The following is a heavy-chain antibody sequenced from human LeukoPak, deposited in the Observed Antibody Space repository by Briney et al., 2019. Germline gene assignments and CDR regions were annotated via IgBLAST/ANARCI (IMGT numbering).Heavy chain of an antibody. CDR1: GFAFSSYA. D-gene: IGHD2-2*01. J-gene: IGHJ4*02. CDR2: ISYDGSNK. CDR3: RYSSIDY. V-gene: IGHV3-30-3*01. Sequence: PGRSLRLSCAASGFAFSSYAMHWVRQAPGKGLEWVAVISYDGSNKYYADSVKGRFTISRDNSKNTLYLQMNSLRAEDTAVYYCRYSSIDYWGQGTLVTVSS.